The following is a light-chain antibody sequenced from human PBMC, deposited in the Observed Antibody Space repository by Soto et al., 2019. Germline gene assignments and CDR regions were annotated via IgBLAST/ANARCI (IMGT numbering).Light chain of an antibody. J-gene: IGKJ1*01. CDR2: GAS. V-gene: IGKV3-15*01. CDR1: HSVGTN. Sequence: MTQSPDTLSMFPGSRVTLFCSASHSVGTNLARYQQKPGHAPSLLIDGASARAAAVPVRFSGSGSGTEFTLTISSLQSEDFAVYYCQQYNNWPPWTFGPGTRVEIK. CDR3: QQYNNWPPWT.